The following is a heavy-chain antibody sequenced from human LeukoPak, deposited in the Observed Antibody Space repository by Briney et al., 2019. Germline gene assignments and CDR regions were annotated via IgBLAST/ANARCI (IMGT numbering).Heavy chain of an antibody. CDR1: GGTFISYA. CDR3: ARWNMAFDY. D-gene: IGHD1/OR15-1a*01. Sequence: ASLKVSFKASGGTFISYASSWVRQAPGQGLEWMGWMNPNSGNTGYVQKYQGRVTMTRNTSISTAYMELSSLRSEDTAVDYFARWNMAFDYWGQGTLVTVSS. V-gene: IGHV1-8*02. CDR2: MNPNSGNT. J-gene: IGHJ4*02.